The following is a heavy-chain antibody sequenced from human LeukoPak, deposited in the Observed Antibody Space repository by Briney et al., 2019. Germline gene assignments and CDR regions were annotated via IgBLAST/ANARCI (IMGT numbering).Heavy chain of an antibody. J-gene: IGHJ5*02. CDR2: IRVNSGDT. Sequence: GASVTVSCKASGFTFTSYGIAWVRQAPGQGLEWMAWIRVNSGDTKYAQKFQGRVTMTTDTSTSTAYMELRSLRSDDTAVYYCARENNWNYRGGDWFDPWGQGTLVTVSS. D-gene: IGHD1-7*01. V-gene: IGHV1-18*01. CDR3: ARENNWNYRGGDWFDP. CDR1: GFTFTSYG.